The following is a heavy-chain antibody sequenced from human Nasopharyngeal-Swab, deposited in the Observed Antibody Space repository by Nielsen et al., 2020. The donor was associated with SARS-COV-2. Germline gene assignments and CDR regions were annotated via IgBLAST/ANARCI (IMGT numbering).Heavy chain of an antibody. J-gene: IGHJ4*02. D-gene: IGHD3-10*01. CDR2: FDPENGDT. CDR3: ATVPGDY. Sequence: ASVKVSCKVSGYSPTELSIHWVRQAPGKGLEWMGGFDPENGDTIYAQRFQGRVSMAEDTSPDTVYVELHSLRSEDMAIYYCATVPGDYWGQGTLVTVSS. V-gene: IGHV1-24*01. CDR1: GYSPTELS.